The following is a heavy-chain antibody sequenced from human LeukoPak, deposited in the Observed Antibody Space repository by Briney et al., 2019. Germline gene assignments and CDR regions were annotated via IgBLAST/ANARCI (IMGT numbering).Heavy chain of an antibody. Sequence: SETLSLTCTVSGGSISSYYWSWIRQPAGKGLEWIGRIYTSGSTNYNPSLKSRVTMSVDTSKNQFSLKLSSVTAADTAVYYCARGEYYYDSSGYPLPFDPWGQGTLVTVSS. CDR3: ARGEYYYDSSGYPLPFDP. CDR1: GGSISSYY. D-gene: IGHD3-22*01. V-gene: IGHV4-4*07. J-gene: IGHJ5*02. CDR2: IYTSGST.